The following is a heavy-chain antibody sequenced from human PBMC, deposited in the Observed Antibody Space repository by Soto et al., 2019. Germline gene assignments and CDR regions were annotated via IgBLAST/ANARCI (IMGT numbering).Heavy chain of an antibody. Sequence: GGSLRLSCAASGFSLRTYGMQWLRRAPGKGLEWVAFIWYDGTKKFYANSVKGRSTISKDNSNNILYLQMSGLRAEDTAVYYCARDVVTAVAGSVNWFDPWGQGTLVTVSS. D-gene: IGHD6-19*01. J-gene: IGHJ5*02. CDR3: ARDVVTAVAGSVNWFDP. CDR2: IWYDGTKK. CDR1: GFSLRTYG. V-gene: IGHV3-33*01.